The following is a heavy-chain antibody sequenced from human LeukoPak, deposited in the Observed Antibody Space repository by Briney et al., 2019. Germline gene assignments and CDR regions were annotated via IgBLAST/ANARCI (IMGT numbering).Heavy chain of an antibody. V-gene: IGHV4-34*01. CDR3: ARGREGSSWSGGSCYEPPWGYYYMDV. D-gene: IGHD2-15*01. Sequence: NPSETLSLTCAVYGGSFSVYYWSWIRQPPGKGLEWIGEIIHSGSTNYNPSLNSRVTISVDTSKNQFSLKLSSVTAADTAVYYCARGREGSSWSGGSCYEPPWGYYYMDVWGKGTTVTVSS. J-gene: IGHJ6*03. CDR1: GGSFSVYY. CDR2: IIHSGST.